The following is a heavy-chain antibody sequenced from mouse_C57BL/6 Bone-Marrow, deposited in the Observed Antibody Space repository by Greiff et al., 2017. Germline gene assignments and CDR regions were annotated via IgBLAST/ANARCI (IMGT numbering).Heavy chain of an antibody. CDR1: GYSFTSYY. Sequence: LEESGPELVKPGASVKISCKASGYSFTSYYIHWVKQRPGQGLEWIGWIYPGSGNTKYNEKFKGKATLTADTSSSTAYMQLSSLTSEDSAVYYCALTGTSFDYWGQGTTLTVSS. V-gene: IGHV1-66*01. J-gene: IGHJ2*01. D-gene: IGHD4-1*01. CDR3: ALTGTSFDY. CDR2: IYPGSGNT.